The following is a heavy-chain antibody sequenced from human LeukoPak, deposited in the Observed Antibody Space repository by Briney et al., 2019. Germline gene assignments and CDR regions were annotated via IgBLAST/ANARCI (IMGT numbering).Heavy chain of an antibody. Sequence: SETLSLTCTVSGGSISSSSYYWGWIRQPPGKGLEWIGSIYYSGSTYYNPSLKSRVTISVDTSKKQFSLKLSSVTAADTAVYYCARITDGRDGYNYYYGMDVWGQGTTVTVSS. CDR1: GGSISSSSYY. J-gene: IGHJ6*02. CDR3: ARITDGRDGYNYYYGMDV. D-gene: IGHD5-24*01. V-gene: IGHV4-39*07. CDR2: IYYSGST.